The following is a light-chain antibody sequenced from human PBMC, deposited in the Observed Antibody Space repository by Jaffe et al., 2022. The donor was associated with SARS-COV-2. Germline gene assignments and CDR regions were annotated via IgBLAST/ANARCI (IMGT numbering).Light chain of an antibody. Sequence: DIVMTQSPDSLAVSLGERATINCKSSQSVLHSSNNKNFLAWYQQKLGQPPKLLIYWASTRESGVPDRFSGSGSGTDFTLTISSLQAEDVAVYYCQQYYTTPFTFGPGTKVDIK. CDR2: WAS. CDR3: QQYYTTPFT. CDR1: QSVLHSSNNKNF. J-gene: IGKJ3*01. V-gene: IGKV4-1*01.